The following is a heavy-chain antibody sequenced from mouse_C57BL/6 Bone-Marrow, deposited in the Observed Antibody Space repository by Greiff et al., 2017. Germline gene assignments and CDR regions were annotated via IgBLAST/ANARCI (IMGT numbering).Heavy chain of an antibody. Sequence: VQLQESGSELRSPGSSVKLSCKDFDSEVFPIAYMSWVRQKPGHGFEWIGGILPSIGRTIYGEKFEDKATLYADTLSNTAYLELNSLTSEDSAIDYCARGLDYFDVWGTGTTVTVSS. J-gene: IGHJ1*03. CDR2: ILPSIGRT. V-gene: IGHV15-2*01. CDR3: ARGLDYFDV. D-gene: IGHD2-4*01. CDR1: DSEVFPIAY.